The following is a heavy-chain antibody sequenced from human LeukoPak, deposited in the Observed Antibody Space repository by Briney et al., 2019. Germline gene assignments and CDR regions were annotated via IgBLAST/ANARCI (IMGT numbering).Heavy chain of an antibody. CDR3: ARDAVYCTNGVCPITSFDY. D-gene: IGHD2-8*01. CDR1: GFTFRNYV. Sequence: GGSLRLSCAASGFTFRNYVIHWVRQAPGKGLEWVAVTSSDLNVKLYADSVKGRFTISRDNSKNTLYLQMNSLRAEDTAVYYCARDAVYCTNGVCPITSFDYWGQGTLVTVSS. V-gene: IGHV3-30-3*01. J-gene: IGHJ4*02. CDR2: TSSDLNVK.